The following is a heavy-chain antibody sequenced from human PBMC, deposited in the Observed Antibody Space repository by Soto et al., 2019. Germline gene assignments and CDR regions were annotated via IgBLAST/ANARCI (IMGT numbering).Heavy chain of an antibody. D-gene: IGHD1-26*01. J-gene: IGHJ4*02. CDR3: ATIVGATLPDY. V-gene: IGHV3-23*04. CDR2: ISGSGGST. CDR1: GFTFSGYA. Sequence: VQLVESGGGVVQPGRSLRLSCAASGFTFSGYAMHWVRQAPGKGLEWVSAISGSGGSTYYADSVKGRFTISRDNSKNTLYLQMNSLRAEDTAVYYCATIVGATLPDYWGQGTLVTVSS.